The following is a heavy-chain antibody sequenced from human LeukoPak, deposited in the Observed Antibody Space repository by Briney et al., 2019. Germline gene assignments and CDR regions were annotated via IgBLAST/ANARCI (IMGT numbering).Heavy chain of an antibody. J-gene: IGHJ4*02. D-gene: IGHD1-26*01. Sequence: SETLSLTCAVSGGSFSSSNWWSWVRQPPGKGLEWIGEIYHSGSTNYNPSLKSRVTISVDKSKNQFSLKLSSVTAADTAVYYCARVSSGATTVDYWGQGTLVTVSS. CDR1: GGSFSSSNW. CDR3: ARVSSGATTVDY. CDR2: IYHSGST. V-gene: IGHV4-4*02.